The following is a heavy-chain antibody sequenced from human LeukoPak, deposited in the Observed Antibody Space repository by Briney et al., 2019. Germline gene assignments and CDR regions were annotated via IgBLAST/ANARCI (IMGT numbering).Heavy chain of an antibody. D-gene: IGHD6-13*01. CDR1: GYTLTELS. Sequence: GASVKVSCKVSGYTLTELSMHWVRQAPGKGLEWMGGFDPEDGETIYARKFQGRVTMTEDTSTDTAYMELSSLRSEDTAVYYCATVSLDSSSWQNPNDYWGQGTLVTVSS. J-gene: IGHJ4*02. CDR2: FDPEDGET. V-gene: IGHV1-24*01. CDR3: ATVSLDSSSWQNPNDY.